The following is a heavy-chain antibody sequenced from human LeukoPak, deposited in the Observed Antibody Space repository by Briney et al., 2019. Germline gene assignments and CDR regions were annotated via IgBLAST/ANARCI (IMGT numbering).Heavy chain of an antibody. CDR1: GYTFIGYY. D-gene: IGHD5-18*01. CDR2: INPNSDNI. Sequence: ASVKVSCKASGYTFIGYYMQWVRQAPGQGLEWMGWINPNSDNIRYSETFKDRVTMTRDTSTNTAYMELSWLRSDDTAVYYCARSAYNYGYVYFDHWGQGTLVIVSS. CDR3: ARSAYNYGYVYFDH. V-gene: IGHV1-2*02. J-gene: IGHJ4*02.